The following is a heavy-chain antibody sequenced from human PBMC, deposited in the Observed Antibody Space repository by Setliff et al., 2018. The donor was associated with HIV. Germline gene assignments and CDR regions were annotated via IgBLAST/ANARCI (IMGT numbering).Heavy chain of an antibody. V-gene: IGHV3-23*01. D-gene: IGHD3-3*01. CDR2: ISGSGGSS. CDR3: ARTKSVTIFGVFHDSGMDV. J-gene: IGHJ6*02. CDR1: GFIFSNYA. Sequence: GGSLRLSCAASGFIFSNYAMNWVRQAPGRGLEWVSGISGSGGSSYHADSVRGRFTISRDNSKKMLFLQMKSLRADDTAVYYCARTKSVTIFGVFHDSGMDVWGQGTTVTVSS.